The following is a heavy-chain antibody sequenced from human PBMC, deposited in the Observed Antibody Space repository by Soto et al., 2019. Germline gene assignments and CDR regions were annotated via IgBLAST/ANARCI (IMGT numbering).Heavy chain of an antibody. J-gene: IGHJ4*02. Sequence: ASVKVSCQASGYTFTSYGISWVRQAPGQGLEWMGWISAYNGNTIYAQKLQGRVTMTTDTSTSTAYMELSSLRSEDTAVYYCGRTLYGDNVDYWGQGILVTVSS. V-gene: IGHV1-18*01. D-gene: IGHD4-17*01. CDR3: GRTLYGDNVDY. CDR2: ISAYNGNT. CDR1: GYTFTSYG.